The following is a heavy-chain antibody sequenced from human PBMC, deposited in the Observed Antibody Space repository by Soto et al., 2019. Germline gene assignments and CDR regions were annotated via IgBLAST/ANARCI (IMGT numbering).Heavy chain of an antibody. CDR3: SIGSWSAETFDV. Sequence: QVHLTQSAAEVKKPGSSVKVSCKAAGGTFNTYTLFWVRQAPGHGLEWMGRIIPMLTVTNSAQKFQDRLTLTADKSTGTAFMELTSLRSDDTAVYYCSIGSWSAETFDVWGQGTMVTVSS. CDR1: GGTFNTYT. D-gene: IGHD2-2*01. J-gene: IGHJ3*01. CDR2: IIPMLTVT. V-gene: IGHV1-69*02.